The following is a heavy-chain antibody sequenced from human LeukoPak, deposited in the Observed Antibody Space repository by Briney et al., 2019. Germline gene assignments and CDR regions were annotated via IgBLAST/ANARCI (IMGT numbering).Heavy chain of an antibody. CDR2: ISGTGGTT. V-gene: IGHV3-23*01. D-gene: IGHD2-15*01. J-gene: IGHJ6*03. CDR1: GFTFSSYG. CDR3: AKNGDRGAYCSGGSCYPYYYYYMDV. Sequence: GGSLRLSCAASGFTFSSYGMSWVRQAPGKGLEWVSAISGTGGTTYYADSVKGRFTISRDNSKKTLYLQMKSLRAEDTAVYYCAKNGDRGAYCSGGSCYPYYYYYMDVWGKGTTVTISS.